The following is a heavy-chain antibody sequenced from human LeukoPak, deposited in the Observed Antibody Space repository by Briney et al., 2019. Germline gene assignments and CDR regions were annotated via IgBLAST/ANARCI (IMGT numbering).Heavy chain of an antibody. V-gene: IGHV4-30-2*01. D-gene: IGHD2-15*01. CDR1: GGSISSGGYY. J-gene: IGHJ1*01. Sequence: SQTLSLTCTVSGGSISSGGYYWSWIRQPPGKGLEWIGYIYHSGSTYYNPSLKSRVTISVDRSKNQFSLKLSSVTAADTAVYYCARDSGGIIAATRHFQHWGQGTLVTVSS. CDR3: ARDSGGIIAATRHFQH. CDR2: IYHSGST.